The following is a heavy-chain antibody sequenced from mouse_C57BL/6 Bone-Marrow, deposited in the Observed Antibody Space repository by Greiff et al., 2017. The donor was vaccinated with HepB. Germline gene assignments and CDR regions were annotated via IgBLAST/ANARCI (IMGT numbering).Heavy chain of an antibody. J-gene: IGHJ1*03. CDR3: AREGEYYYGSSIGYFDV. V-gene: IGHV1-82*01. CDR1: GYAFSSSW. D-gene: IGHD1-1*01. CDR2: IYPGDGDT. Sequence: QVQLQQSGPELVKPGASVKISCKASGYAFSSSWMNWVKQRPGKGLEWIGRIYPGDGDTNYNGKFKGKATLTADKSTSTAYMQLSSLTSEDSAVYFYAREGEYYYGSSIGYFDVWGTGTTVTVSS.